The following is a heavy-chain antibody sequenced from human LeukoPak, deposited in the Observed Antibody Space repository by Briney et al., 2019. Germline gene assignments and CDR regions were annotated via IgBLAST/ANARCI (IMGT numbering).Heavy chain of an antibody. Sequence: GGSLRLSCSPSGFTFSSRWMNWVRQAPGKGLEWVAIIDKDGNEKNYIDSVKGRFTISRDNARNSLYLQMGSLRAEDTAICYCATSNSGPEYWGQGTLVTVSS. CDR1: GFTFSSRW. CDR2: IDKDGNEK. J-gene: IGHJ4*02. CDR3: ATSNSGPEY. V-gene: IGHV3-7*01. D-gene: IGHD4-23*01.